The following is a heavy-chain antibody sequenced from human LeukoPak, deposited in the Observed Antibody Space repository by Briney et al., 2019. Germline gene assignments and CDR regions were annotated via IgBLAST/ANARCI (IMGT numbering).Heavy chain of an antibody. D-gene: IGHD3-16*01. CDR2: INPNSGGT. CDR3: ARSGSRGRSYDDAFDI. J-gene: IGHJ3*02. Sequence: WASVKVSCKASGYTFIDYYRHWVRQAPGQGLEWLGWINPNSGGTNYAQKVQGRVNLIRETSINTAYMELSRLTSDDTALYYCARSGSRGRSYDDAFDIWGQGTMVTVSS. CDR1: GYTFIDYY. V-gene: IGHV1-2*02.